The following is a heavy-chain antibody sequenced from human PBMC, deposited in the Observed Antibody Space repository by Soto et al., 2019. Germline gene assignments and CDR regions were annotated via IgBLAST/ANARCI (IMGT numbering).Heavy chain of an antibody. Sequence: GASLRPSYAAAGFTFSSHAMSWVRQAPGKGLEWVSAISGSGGSTYYADSVKGRFTISRDNSKNTLYLQMNSLRAEDTAVYYCAKVSVGAEGFDYWGQGTLVTVSS. D-gene: IGHD1-26*01. CDR1: GFTFSSHA. CDR2: ISGSGGST. J-gene: IGHJ4*02. V-gene: IGHV3-23*01. CDR3: AKVSVGAEGFDY.